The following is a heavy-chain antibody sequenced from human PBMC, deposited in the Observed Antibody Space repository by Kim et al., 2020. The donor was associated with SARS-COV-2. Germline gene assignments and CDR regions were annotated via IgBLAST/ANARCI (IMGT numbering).Heavy chain of an antibody. D-gene: IGHD5-12*01. CDR2: IWYDGSNT. CDR3: ARDPEGVATIAGLDY. CDR1: GFTFSTYG. V-gene: IGHV3-33*01. Sequence: GGSLRLSCTASGFTFSTYGMHWVRQAPGKGLDWVAVIWYDGSNTYYADSVKGRFTISRDSSKNTLYLQMNSLRAEDTAVYYCARDPEGVATIAGLDYWGQGTLVTVSS. J-gene: IGHJ4*02.